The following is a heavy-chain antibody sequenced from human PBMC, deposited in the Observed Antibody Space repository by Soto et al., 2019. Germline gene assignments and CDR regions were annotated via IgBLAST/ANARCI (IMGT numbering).Heavy chain of an antibody. V-gene: IGHV1-69*01. CDR2: LIPIFGTP. D-gene: IGHD1-26*01. CDR1: GGTLSSDG. J-gene: IGHJ5*02. Sequence: GPSVAVTCRASGGTLSSDGIIWVQPAHGQGLEWMGGLIPIFGTPNYAQKFQGRVTITADGSTSTAYMILNSLRSEDTAVYYCARTYSGSPYGGDWCAPWGQGTRVTVSA. CDR3: ARTYSGSPYGGDWCAP.